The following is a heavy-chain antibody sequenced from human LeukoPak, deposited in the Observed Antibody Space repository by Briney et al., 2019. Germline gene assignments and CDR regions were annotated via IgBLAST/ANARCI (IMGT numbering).Heavy chain of an antibody. D-gene: IGHD1-1*01. CDR1: GFSFSSYR. Sequence: PGGSLRLSCAASGFSFSSYRMNWVRQAPGKGLEWVSSITTSSSYIYYADSVKGRFTISRDNAKNSLFLQMNSLRAEDTAVYFCARGWYTDAFDIWGQGTMVTVSS. CDR3: ARGWYTDAFDI. V-gene: IGHV3-21*01. J-gene: IGHJ3*02. CDR2: ITTSSSYI.